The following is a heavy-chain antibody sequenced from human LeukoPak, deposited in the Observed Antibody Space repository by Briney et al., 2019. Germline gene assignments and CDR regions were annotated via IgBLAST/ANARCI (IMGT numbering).Heavy chain of an antibody. CDR3: ARGYNWNPFDY. CDR1: GFTVSSNY. Sequence: GGSLRLSCAASGFTVSSNYMSWVRQAPGKGLEWVSVIYSGGSTYYADSVKGRFTISRDNSKNTLCLQMNSLRAEDTAVYYCARGYNWNPFDYWGQGTLVTVSS. CDR2: IYSGGST. J-gene: IGHJ4*02. V-gene: IGHV3-53*01. D-gene: IGHD1-20*01.